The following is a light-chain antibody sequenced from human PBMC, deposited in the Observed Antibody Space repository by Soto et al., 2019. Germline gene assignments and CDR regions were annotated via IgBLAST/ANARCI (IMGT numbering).Light chain of an antibody. Sequence: QSVLTQPASVSGSPGRSITISCTGTSSTVVGFNVVSWYQQHPGKAPKVIIYEGIKRPSGVSNRFSGSNSGSTASLTISGLQAEDEADYYCCSYVGATTYVFGTGTRSPS. CDR3: CSYVGATTYV. CDR1: SSTVVGFNV. CDR2: EGI. J-gene: IGLJ1*01. V-gene: IGLV2-23*01.